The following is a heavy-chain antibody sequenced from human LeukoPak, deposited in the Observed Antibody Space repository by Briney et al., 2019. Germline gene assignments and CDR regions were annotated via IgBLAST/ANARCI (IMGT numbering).Heavy chain of an antibody. V-gene: IGHV3-7*04. J-gene: IGHJ4*02. CDR3: ARDQWRLFDY. CDR1: GFTFSNYW. Sequence: GGSLRLSCAASGFTFSNYWMSWVRPGPGKGLEWVANIKEDGSDTYFVDSVRGRFTISRDNAKNLLFLHMNSLRGEDTAVYYCARDQWRLFDYWGQGTLVTVSS. D-gene: IGHD2-21*02. CDR2: IKEDGSDT.